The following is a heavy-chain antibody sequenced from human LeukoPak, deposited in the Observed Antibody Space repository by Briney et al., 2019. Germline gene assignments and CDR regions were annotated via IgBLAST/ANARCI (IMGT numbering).Heavy chain of an antibody. J-gene: IGHJ4*02. CDR1: GFTFSSYA. D-gene: IGHD3-22*01. CDR2: ISGSGGST. Sequence: LPGGSLRLSCAASGFTFSSYAMSWVRKAPGKGLEWVSAISGSGGSTYYADSVKGRFTISRDNSKNTLYLQMNSLRAEDTAVYYCARDHDSSGYYAQYFIDYWGQGTLVTVSS. CDR3: ARDHDSSGYYAQYFIDY. V-gene: IGHV3-23*01.